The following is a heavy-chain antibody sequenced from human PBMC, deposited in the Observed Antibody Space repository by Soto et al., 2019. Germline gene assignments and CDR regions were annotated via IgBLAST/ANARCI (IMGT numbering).Heavy chain of an antibody. V-gene: IGHV3-21*01. Sequence: GGSLRLSCEVSDFLVSNHAMSWVRQAPGKGLEWVSSISSSSSYIYYADSVKGRFTISRDNAKNSLYLQMNSLRAEDTAVYYCARSPTTTPPWFDPWGQGTLVTVSS. CDR3: ARSPTTTPPWFDP. J-gene: IGHJ5*02. D-gene: IGHD4-17*01. CDR2: ISSSSSYI. CDR1: DFLVSNHA.